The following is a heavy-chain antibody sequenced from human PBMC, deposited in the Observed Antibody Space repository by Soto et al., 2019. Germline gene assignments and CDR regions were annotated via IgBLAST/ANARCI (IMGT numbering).Heavy chain of an antibody. CDR2: IYYSGST. J-gene: IGHJ6*02. V-gene: IGHV4-61*01. D-gene: IGHD5-12*01. Sequence: SETLSLTCTVSGGSVSSGSYYWSWIRQPPGKGLEWIGYIYYSGSTNYNPSLKSRVTISVDTSKNQFSLKLSSVTAADTAVYYCARDQFGGYDSYYYYGMDVWGQGTTVTVSS. CDR1: GGSVSSGSYY. CDR3: ARDQFGGYDSYYYYGMDV.